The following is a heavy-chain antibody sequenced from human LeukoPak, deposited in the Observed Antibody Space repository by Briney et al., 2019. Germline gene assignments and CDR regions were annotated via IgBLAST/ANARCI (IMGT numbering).Heavy chain of an antibody. CDR3: ARVWRYFDWRDAFDI. D-gene: IGHD3-9*01. Sequence: SQTLSLTCTVSGGSISSGDYYWSWIRQPPGKGLEWIGYIYYSGSTYYNPSLKSRVTISVDTSKNQFSLKLSSVTAADAAVYYCARVWRYFDWRDAFDIWGQGTMVTVSS. CDR2: IYYSGST. CDR1: GGSISSGDYY. V-gene: IGHV4-30-4*01. J-gene: IGHJ3*02.